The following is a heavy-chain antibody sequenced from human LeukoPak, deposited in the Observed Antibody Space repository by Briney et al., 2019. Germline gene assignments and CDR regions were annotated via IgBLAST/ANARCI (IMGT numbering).Heavy chain of an antibody. D-gene: IGHD6-13*01. V-gene: IGHV5-51*01. J-gene: IGHJ4*02. CDR2: LYSDDSDT. CDR1: EYSFLNYC. CDR3: AIGRGGQQLGDY. Sequence: GAALKISCKHSEYSFLNYCIGWVRQLPGKGLVGMVILYSDDSDTSYSPSFQGQVTISADRSINTAYLQLSSLKAADTAVYYCAIGRGGQQLGDYWGQGPLVTVSS.